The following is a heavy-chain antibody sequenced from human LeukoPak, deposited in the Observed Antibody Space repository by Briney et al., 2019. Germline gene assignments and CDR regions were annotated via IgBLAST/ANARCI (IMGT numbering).Heavy chain of an antibody. V-gene: IGHV4-31*03. J-gene: IGHJ4*02. CDR1: GVSISSGGYY. Sequence: SETLSLTCTVSGVSISSGGYYWGWIRQHPGKGLEWIGYIYYSGSTYYNPSLKSRFTISVDTSKNQFSLKLSSVTAADTAVYYCARGSLGYCSSSSCPYYFDYWGQGTLVTVSA. D-gene: IGHD2-2*01. CDR2: IYYSGST. CDR3: ARGSLGYCSSSSCPYYFDY.